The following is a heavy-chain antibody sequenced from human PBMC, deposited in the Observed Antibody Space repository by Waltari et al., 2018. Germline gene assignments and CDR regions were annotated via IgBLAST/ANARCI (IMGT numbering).Heavy chain of an antibody. CDR3: ARDPYSTSSPYDAFDI. V-gene: IGHV4-30-4*08. J-gene: IGHJ3*02. D-gene: IGHD6-6*01. Sequence: QVQLQESGPGLVKPSQTLSLTCSVSGGSISSGSYYWSWIRQPPGKGLEWIGYISYSGSTYYNGSLKSRVSISIDRSKNLFSLKLNSLTAADTAVYYCARDPYSTSSPYDAFDIWGQGTRVAVSS. CDR2: ISYSGST. CDR1: GGSISSGSYY.